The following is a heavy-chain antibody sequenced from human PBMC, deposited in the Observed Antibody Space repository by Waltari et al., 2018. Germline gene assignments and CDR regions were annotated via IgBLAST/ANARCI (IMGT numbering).Heavy chain of an antibody. CDR3: ARSLGDPDYFDY. CDR1: YV. Sequence: YVWGWIRQPPGKGLEWIGSIYNSAVTYYNPSLKSRGTISVDTAKHQFSLRLSSVTAADTAVYYCARSLGDPDYFDYWGQGTLVTVSS. D-gene: IGHD2-21*02. V-gene: IGHV4-39*01. J-gene: IGHJ4*02. CDR2: IYNSAVT.